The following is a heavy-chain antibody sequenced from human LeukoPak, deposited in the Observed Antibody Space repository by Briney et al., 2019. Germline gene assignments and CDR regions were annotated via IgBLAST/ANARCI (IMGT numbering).Heavy chain of an antibody. D-gene: IGHD5-18*01. J-gene: IGHJ4*02. V-gene: IGHV5-51*01. Sequence: GESLKISCKGSGYSFTSYWIGWVRQMPGKGLEWMGIIYPGDSDTTTSPSFQGQVTISADKSISTAYLQWSSLKASDTSMYYCARGYNYGSVTFDYWGRGTLVTVSS. CDR2: IYPGDSDT. CDR1: GYSFTSYW. CDR3: ARGYNYGSVTFDY.